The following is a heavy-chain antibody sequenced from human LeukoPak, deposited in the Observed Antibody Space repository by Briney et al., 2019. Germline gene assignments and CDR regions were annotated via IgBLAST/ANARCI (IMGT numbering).Heavy chain of an antibody. CDR1: GFTFSSYE. CDR3: AKDENYYGSGSYFDY. CDR2: ISSSGSTI. J-gene: IGHJ4*02. Sequence: GGSLRLSCAASGFTFSSYEMNWVRQAPGKGLEWVSYISSSGSTIYYADSVKGRFTISRDNSKNTLYLQMNSLRAEDTAVYYCAKDENYYGSGSYFDYWGQETLVTVSS. V-gene: IGHV3-48*03. D-gene: IGHD3-10*01.